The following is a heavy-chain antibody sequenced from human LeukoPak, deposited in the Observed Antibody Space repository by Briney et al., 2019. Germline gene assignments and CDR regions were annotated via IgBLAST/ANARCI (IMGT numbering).Heavy chain of an antibody. CDR3: AGLSRGYSFSTFDY. CDR1: GGSISGYY. J-gene: IGHJ4*02. CDR2: IYYSGST. Sequence: PSETLSLTCTVSGGSISGYYWSWIRQPPGKGLEWIGYIYYSGSTNYNPSLKSRVTISVDTSKNQFSLKLSSVTAADTAVYYCAGLSRGYSFSTFDYWGQGTLVTVSS. V-gene: IGHV4-59*08. D-gene: IGHD5-18*01.